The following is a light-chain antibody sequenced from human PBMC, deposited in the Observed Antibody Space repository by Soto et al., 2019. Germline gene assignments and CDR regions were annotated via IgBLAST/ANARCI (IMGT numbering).Light chain of an antibody. CDR1: KNDIGSSDY. CDR3: SSSTSSNTLV. V-gene: IGLV2-14*01. CDR2: GVS. J-gene: IGLJ3*02. Sequence: QSALTQPASVSASPGQSITISCTGGKNDIGSSDYVSWYQQHPGKAPKLIIYGVSNRPSGTSDRLSGSKSGNTASLTISGLQADDEADYYCSSSTSSNTLVFGGGTKLTVL.